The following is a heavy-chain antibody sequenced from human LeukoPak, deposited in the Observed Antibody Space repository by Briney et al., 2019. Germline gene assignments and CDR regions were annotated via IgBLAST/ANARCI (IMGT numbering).Heavy chain of an antibody. J-gene: IGHJ4*02. CDR3: ASGLSAAIDYFDY. CDR1: GFTFSSYS. D-gene: IGHD6-13*01. V-gene: IGHV3-21*01. Sequence: GGSLRLSCAAYGFTFSSYSMNWVRQAPGKGLEWVSSISSSSSYIYYADSVKGRFTISRDNAKNSLYLQMNSLRAEDTAVYYCASGLSAAIDYFDYWGQGTLVTVSS. CDR2: ISSSSSYI.